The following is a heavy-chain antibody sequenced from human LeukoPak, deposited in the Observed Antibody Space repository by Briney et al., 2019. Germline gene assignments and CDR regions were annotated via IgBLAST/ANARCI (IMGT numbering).Heavy chain of an antibody. J-gene: IGHJ4*02. CDR1: GFTFSSYG. Sequence: GGSLRLSYAASGFTFSSYGMHGVRQAPGKGLEWVAFIRYDGSNKYYADSVKGRFTISRDNSKNTLYLQMNSLRAEDTAVYYCASLLEYYYGSGSYYNVFDRGEFDYWGQGTLVTVSS. D-gene: IGHD3-10*01. V-gene: IGHV3-30*02. CDR3: ASLLEYYYGSGSYYNVFDRGEFDY. CDR2: IRYDGSNK.